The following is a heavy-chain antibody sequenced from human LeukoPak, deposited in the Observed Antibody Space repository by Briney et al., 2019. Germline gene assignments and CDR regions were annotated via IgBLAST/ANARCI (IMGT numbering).Heavy chain of an antibody. CDR3: VREPGAPRGWFDS. D-gene: IGHD7-27*01. J-gene: IGHJ5*01. CDR2: ISWNSGSI. Sequence: GRSLRLSCAASGFTFDDYAIHWVRQVPGKGLEWVSGISWNSGSIGYADSVKGRFTISRDNAKNSLYLQMNSLRAEDTAMYYCVREPGAPRGWFDSWGQGTLVTVSS. CDR1: GFTFDDYA. V-gene: IGHV3-9*01.